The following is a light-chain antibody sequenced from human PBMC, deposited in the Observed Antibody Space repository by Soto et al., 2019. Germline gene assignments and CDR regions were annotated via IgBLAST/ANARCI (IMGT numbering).Light chain of an antibody. CDR2: EVS. J-gene: IGLJ1*01. CDR1: TSDVGAYNY. CDR3: SSYSTSSTWV. Sequence: QSALTQPASVSGSPGQSITISCTGSTSDVGAYNYVSWYKHHPGQAPQLMIYEVSNRPSGVSNRFSGSKSGNTASLTISGLQADDEGDYYCSSYSTSSTWVFGTGTKVTVL. V-gene: IGLV2-14*01.